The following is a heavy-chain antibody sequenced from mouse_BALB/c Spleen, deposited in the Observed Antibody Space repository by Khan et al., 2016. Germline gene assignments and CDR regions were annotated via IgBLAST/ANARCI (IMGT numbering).Heavy chain of an antibody. V-gene: IGHV3-2*02. CDR1: GYSITSDYA. CDR2: ISYSGST. D-gene: IGHD2-2*01. CDR3: ARSCGYRGLAY. Sequence: EVQLQESGPGLVTPSQSLSLTCTVTGYSITSDYAWNWIRQFPGNKLEWMGYISYSGSTNYNPPLKSRVPITRYTSKNQDFLQLNSVTTEDTATYYCARSCGYRGLAYWGQGTLVTVS. J-gene: IGHJ3*01.